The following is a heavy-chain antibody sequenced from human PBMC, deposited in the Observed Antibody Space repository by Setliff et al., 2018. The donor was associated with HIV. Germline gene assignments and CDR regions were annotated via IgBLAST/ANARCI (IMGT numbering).Heavy chain of an antibody. CDR1: GDSITTNY. CDR3: ERSIKAALRAGAFDV. J-gene: IGHJ3*01. CDR2: IYYGGST. D-gene: IGHD2-15*01. Sequence: SETLSLTCTVSGDSITTNYWSWIRQSPGKGLEWIGSIYYGGSTNYNPSLKSRVTISLDTSRNQVFLNLTSVTAADTAVYYCERSIKAALRAGAFDVWGQGTMVTVSS. V-gene: IGHV4-59*01.